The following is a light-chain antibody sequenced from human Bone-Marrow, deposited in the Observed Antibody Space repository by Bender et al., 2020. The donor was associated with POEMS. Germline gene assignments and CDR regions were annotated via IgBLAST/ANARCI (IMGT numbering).Light chain of an antibody. V-gene: IGLV2-14*03. J-gene: IGLJ1*01. CDR1: SSDVGDYDY. Sequence: QSALPQPASVSGSPGQSITISCTGTSSDVGDYDYVSWYQHHPGKAPKLMIYDVSSRPSGVSHRFSGSRSANTASLTISGLQAEDEADYYCTSYTRSSTSVFGTGTKVTVL. CDR3: TSYTRSSTSV. CDR2: DVS.